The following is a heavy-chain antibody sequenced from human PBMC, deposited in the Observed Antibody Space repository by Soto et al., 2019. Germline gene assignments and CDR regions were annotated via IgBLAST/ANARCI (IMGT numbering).Heavy chain of an antibody. D-gene: IGHD4-17*01. CDR2: VSGSGIST. CDR1: GFTFSSYC. CDR3: AKDQFPTTVVTDFDY. J-gene: IGHJ4*02. Sequence: GGSLRLSCAASGFTFSSYCMSWVRQAPGKGLEWVSGVSGSGISTYYADSVKGRFTISRDNSKNTLYLQMNSLRAEDTAVYYCAKDQFPTTVVTDFDYWGQGTLVTVSS. V-gene: IGHV3-23*01.